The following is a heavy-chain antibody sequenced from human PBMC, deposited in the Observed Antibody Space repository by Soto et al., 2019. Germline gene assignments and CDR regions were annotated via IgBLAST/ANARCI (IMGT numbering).Heavy chain of an antibody. D-gene: IGHD3-10*01. CDR2: ISGAGSTI. V-gene: IGHV3-23*01. CDR3: AKMLTMVRGVTGLRDFDF. Sequence: EVQLLEAGGNLIQPGGSLRLSCAASGFSFSNYAMSWVRQAPGQGLEWLSAISGAGSTIYYADSVKCRFTISRDNSKNTLYMHMNSLTGEHTAVYYCAKMLTMVRGVTGLRDFDFWGQGTLVTVSS. J-gene: IGHJ4*02. CDR1: GFSFSNYA.